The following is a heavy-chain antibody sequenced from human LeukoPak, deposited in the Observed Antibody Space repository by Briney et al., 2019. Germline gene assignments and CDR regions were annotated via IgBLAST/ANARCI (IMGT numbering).Heavy chain of an antibody. D-gene: IGHD4-4*01. V-gene: IGHV6-1*01. CDR2: TYFRSKWYN. J-gene: IGHJ4*02. CDR1: GDSIYSNSAA. CDR3: ARGVTGVGYYFDY. Sequence: SQTLSLTCAIPGDSIYSNSAAWNWLRLSPSRGLEWLGRTYFRSKWYNDYPISVKSRIVINPDTSKNRFSLQLNSVTPEDTAVYYCARGVTGVGYYFDYWGQGTLVTVSS.